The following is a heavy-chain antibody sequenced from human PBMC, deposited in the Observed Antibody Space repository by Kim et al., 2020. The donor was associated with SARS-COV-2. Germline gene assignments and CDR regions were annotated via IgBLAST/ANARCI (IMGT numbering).Heavy chain of an antibody. CDR3: ARVDTAMATHYYYGMDV. Sequence: GGSLRLSCAASGFTFSSYWMSWVRQAPGKGLEWVANIKQDGSEKYYVDSVKGRFTISRDNAKNSLYLQMNSLRAEDTAVYYCARVDTAMATHYYYGMDVWGQGTTVTVSS. CDR2: IKQDGSEK. J-gene: IGHJ6*02. V-gene: IGHV3-7*03. CDR1: GFTFSSYW. D-gene: IGHD5-18*01.